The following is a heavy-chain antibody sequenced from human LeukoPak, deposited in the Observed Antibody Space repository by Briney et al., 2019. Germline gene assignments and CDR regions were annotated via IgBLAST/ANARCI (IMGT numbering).Heavy chain of an antibody. CDR2: ISGSGGST. V-gene: IGHV3-23*01. D-gene: IGHD6-13*01. J-gene: IGHJ4*02. CDR1: GFTFSSYA. Sequence: LSGGSLRLSCAASGFTFSSYAMSWVRQAPGKGLEWVSAISGSGGSTYYADSVKGRFTIPRDNSKNTLYLQMNSLRAEDTAVYYCAKDAIAAAESTYWGQGTLVTVSS. CDR3: AKDAIAAAESTY.